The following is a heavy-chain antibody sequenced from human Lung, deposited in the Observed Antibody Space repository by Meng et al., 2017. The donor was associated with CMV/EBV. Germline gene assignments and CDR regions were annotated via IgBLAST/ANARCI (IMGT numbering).Heavy chain of an antibody. V-gene: IGHV1-69*02. CDR1: GGTFGSYT. CDR3: AGLLAGTRNEL. J-gene: IGHJ4*02. D-gene: IGHD1-7*01. CDR2: IIPILGIA. Sequence: SVXVSCKASGGTFGSYTISWLRQAPGQGPEWMGRIIPILGIANYAQKFQGRVTMTADKSTNTVYTELSSLRSEDTATCYGAGLLAGTRNELWGQGTRVTVSS.